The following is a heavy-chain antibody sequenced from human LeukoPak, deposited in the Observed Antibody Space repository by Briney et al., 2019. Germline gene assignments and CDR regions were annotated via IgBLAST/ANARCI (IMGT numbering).Heavy chain of an antibody. Sequence: SETLSLTCAVSGGSISSGGYSWSWTRQPPGKGLEWIGYIYYSGSTYYNASLQSRVTISIDTSKNQFSLRLNSVTAADTAMYYCAKSGGYGLIDYWGQGTLVTVSS. CDR2: IYYSGST. J-gene: IGHJ4*02. D-gene: IGHD1-26*01. CDR1: GGSISSGGYS. V-gene: IGHV4-30-4*07. CDR3: AKSGGYGLIDY.